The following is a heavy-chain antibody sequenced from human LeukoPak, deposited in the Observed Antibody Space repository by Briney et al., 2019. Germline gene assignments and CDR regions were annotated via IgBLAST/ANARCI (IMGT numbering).Heavy chain of an antibody. V-gene: IGHV4-34*01. CDR3: ARVGSYPRHGMDY. CDR1: GGSFSGYY. J-gene: IGHJ4*02. Sequence: SETLSFTCAVYGGSFSGYYWSWLRQPPGKGLEWIGEINHSGSTNYNPSLKSRVTISVDTSKNQFSLKLSSVTAADTAVYYCARVGSYPRHGMDYWGQGTLVTVSS. CDR2: INHSGST. D-gene: IGHD5-18*01.